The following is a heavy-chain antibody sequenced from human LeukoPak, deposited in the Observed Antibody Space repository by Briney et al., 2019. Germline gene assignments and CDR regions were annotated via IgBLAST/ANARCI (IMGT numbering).Heavy chain of an antibody. D-gene: IGHD6-19*01. CDR2: IYYSGST. V-gene: IGHV4-59*08. CDR3: ARHLSQYSSGWYAIDY. Sequence: PSETLSLTCTVSAGSISSYYWSWIRQPPGKGLELIGYIYYSGSTNYNPSLKSRVTISVDTSKNQFSLKLSSVTAADTAVYYCARHLSQYSSGWYAIDYWGQGTLVTVSS. CDR1: AGSISSYY. J-gene: IGHJ4*02.